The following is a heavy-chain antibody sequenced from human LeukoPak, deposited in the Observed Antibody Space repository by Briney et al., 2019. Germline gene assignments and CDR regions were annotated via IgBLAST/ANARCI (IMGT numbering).Heavy chain of an antibody. V-gene: IGHV4-39*01. J-gene: IGHJ4*02. CDR1: GGSISRYY. CDR3: ASPAQYYYDSSGYYPFDY. D-gene: IGHD3-22*01. Sequence: SETLSLTCTVSGGSISRYYWGWIRQPPGKGLEWIGSIYYSGSTYYNPSLKSRVTISVDTSKNQFSLKLSSVTAADTAVYYCASPAQYYYDSSGYYPFDYWGQGTLVTVSS. CDR2: IYYSGST.